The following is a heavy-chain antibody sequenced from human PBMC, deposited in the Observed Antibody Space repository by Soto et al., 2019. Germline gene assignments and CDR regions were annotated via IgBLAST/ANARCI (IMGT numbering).Heavy chain of an antibody. CDR2: INPSGGST. J-gene: IGHJ4*02. D-gene: IGHD3-3*01. Sequence: GASVKVSCKASGYTFTSYYMHWVRQAPGQGLEWMGIINPSGGSTSYAQKFQGRVTMIRDTSTSTVYMELSSLRSEDTAVYYCARVIRFLEYFDYWGQGTLVTVSS. CDR1: GYTFTSYY. CDR3: ARVIRFLEYFDY. V-gene: IGHV1-46*01.